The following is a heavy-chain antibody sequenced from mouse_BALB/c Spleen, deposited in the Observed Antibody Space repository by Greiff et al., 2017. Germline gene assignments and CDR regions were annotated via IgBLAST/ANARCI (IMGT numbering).Heavy chain of an antibody. CDR2: IWSGGST. CDR1: GFSLTSYG. Sequence: VMLVESGPGLVQPSQSLSITCTVSGFSLTSYGVHWVRQSPGKGLEWLGVIWSGGSTDYNAAFISRLSISKDNSKSQVFFKMNSLQANDTAIYYCARGYGYDVYFDYWGQGTTLTVSS. J-gene: IGHJ2*01. V-gene: IGHV2-2*02. CDR3: ARGYGYDVYFDY. D-gene: IGHD2-2*01.